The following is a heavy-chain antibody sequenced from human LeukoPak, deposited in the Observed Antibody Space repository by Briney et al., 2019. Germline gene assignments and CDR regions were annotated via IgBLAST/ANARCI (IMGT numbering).Heavy chain of an antibody. D-gene: IGHD3-10*01. CDR2: VNPNSGGT. CDR1: GYTFTCYY. J-gene: IGHJ4*02. CDR3: ARSDTTMVRGVITPLGY. V-gene: IGHV1-2*02. Sequence: ASVKVSCKASGYTFTCYYMHWVRQAPGQGLEWMGWVNPNSGGTNYAQKFQGRVTMTRDTSISTAYMELSRLRSDDTAVYYCARSDTTMVRGVITPLGYWGQGTLVTVSS.